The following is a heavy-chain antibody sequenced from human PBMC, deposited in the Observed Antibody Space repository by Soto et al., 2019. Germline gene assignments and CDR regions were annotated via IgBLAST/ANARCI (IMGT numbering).Heavy chain of an antibody. J-gene: IGHJ6*02. CDR1: GYSFTSYW. V-gene: IGHV5-10-1*01. Sequence: GESLKISCKGSGYSFTSYWISWVRQMPGKGLEWMGRIDPSDSYTNYSPSFQGHVTISADKSISTAYLQWSSLKASDTAMYYCASVQGRYNWNDYYYYGMDVWGQGATVTVSS. CDR2: IDPSDSYT. D-gene: IGHD1-20*01. CDR3: ASVQGRYNWNDYYYYGMDV.